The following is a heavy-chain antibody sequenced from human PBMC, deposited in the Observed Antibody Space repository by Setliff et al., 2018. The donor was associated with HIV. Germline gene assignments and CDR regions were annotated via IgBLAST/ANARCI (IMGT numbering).Heavy chain of an antibody. Sequence: GGSLRLSCAASGFNFNMYWMTWVRQAPGKGLEWVGRIKSKTDGGTTDYAAPVKGRFTISRDDSKNTLYLQMNSLKIEDTAVYYCTTGTRLVDWGQGALVTVSS. V-gene: IGHV3-15*01. CDR1: GFNFNMYW. CDR3: TTGTRLVD. CDR2: IKSKTDGGTT. D-gene: IGHD2-21*01. J-gene: IGHJ4*02.